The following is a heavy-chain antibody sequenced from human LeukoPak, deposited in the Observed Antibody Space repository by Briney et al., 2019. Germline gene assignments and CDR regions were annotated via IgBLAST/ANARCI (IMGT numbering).Heavy chain of an antibody. D-gene: IGHD3-9*01. V-gene: IGHV3-23*01. CDR2: ITGSGGNT. CDR3: AKWGHFDVLTGYYVPDF. CDR1: GFTFSNYA. J-gene: IGHJ4*02. Sequence: GASLRLSCAASGFTFSNYAMSWVRQAPGKGLEWVSAITGSGGNTYYADSVKGRFTISRDNSKTTLYLQMNSLRDEDTAVYYCAKWGHFDVLTGYYVPDFWGQGTLVTVSS.